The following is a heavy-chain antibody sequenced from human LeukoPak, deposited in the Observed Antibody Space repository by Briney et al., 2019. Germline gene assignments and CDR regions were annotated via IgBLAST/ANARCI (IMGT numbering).Heavy chain of an antibody. D-gene: IGHD2-15*01. Sequence: PGGSLRLSCAASGFTFSNYAMTWVRQAPGKGLEWVSAVSGRGDSTYYADSVKGSFTISRDNSKNTLYLQMNSLRAEDTAVYPCAKASPAATNYYYGMDVWGQGTTVTVSS. CDR2: VSGRGDST. CDR3: AKASPAATNYYYGMDV. V-gene: IGHV3-23*01. CDR1: GFTFSNYA. J-gene: IGHJ6*02.